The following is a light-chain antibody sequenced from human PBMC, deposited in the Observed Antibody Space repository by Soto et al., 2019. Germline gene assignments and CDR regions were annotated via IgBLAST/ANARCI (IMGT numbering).Light chain of an antibody. CDR3: QERTGWPPWT. CDR1: QSVSLS. J-gene: IGKJ1*01. V-gene: IGKV3-11*01. CDR2: DAS. Sequence: PGGRATRSCRASQSVSLSLAWYQQKPGQAPRLLIYDASKRASGFPARFSGSGSGTDFTLTISSLEPEDFAVYYCQERTGWPPWTFGQGTKVDI.